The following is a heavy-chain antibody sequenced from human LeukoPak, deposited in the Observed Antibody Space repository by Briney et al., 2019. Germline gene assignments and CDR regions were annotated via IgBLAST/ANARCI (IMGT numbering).Heavy chain of an antibody. J-gene: IGHJ4*02. Sequence: GGSLRLSCAASGFTFSNYGMTWVRQAPGKGLEWISGISGSGDNTYYADSVKDRFTISRDNSKNTLYLQMNSLRAEDTAVFYCAKVSTRGIATAGHFDYWGQGTLVTVSS. CDR3: AKVSTRGIATAGHFDY. V-gene: IGHV3-23*01. CDR2: ISGSGDNT. D-gene: IGHD6-13*01. CDR1: GFTFSNYG.